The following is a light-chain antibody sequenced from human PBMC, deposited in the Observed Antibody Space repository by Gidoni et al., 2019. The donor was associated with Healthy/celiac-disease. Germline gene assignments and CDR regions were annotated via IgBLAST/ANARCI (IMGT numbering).Light chain of an antibody. J-gene: IGKJ4*01. CDR1: QSVLYSSNNKNY. CDR2: WAS. V-gene: IGKV4-1*01. Sequence: DIVMTQSPDSLAVSLGERDTINCKSSQSVLYSSNNKNYLAWYQQKPGHPPKLLIYWASTRESGVPDRFSGSGSGTDFTLTISSLKAEDGAVYYCQQYYSTPLTFGGGTKLEIK. CDR3: QQYYSTPLT.